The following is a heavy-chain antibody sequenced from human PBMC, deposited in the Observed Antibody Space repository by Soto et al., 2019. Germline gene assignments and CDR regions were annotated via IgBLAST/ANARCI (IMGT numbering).Heavy chain of an antibody. D-gene: IGHD5-18*01. V-gene: IGHV3-7*03. CDR3: VTGYHSDY. J-gene: IGHJ4*02. CDR1: GISTSSYW. CDR2: IKNDGSEK. Sequence: LRLSCAASGISTSSYWMGWVRQAPGRGLEWVASIKNDGSEKYYMDSLKGRFTISRDNALNSLYLQMNSLRAEDTAVYFCVTGYHSDYWGQGTLVTVSS.